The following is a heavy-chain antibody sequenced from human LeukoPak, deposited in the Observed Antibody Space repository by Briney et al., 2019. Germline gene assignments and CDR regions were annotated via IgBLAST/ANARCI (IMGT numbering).Heavy chain of an antibody. CDR1: GGTFSSYG. J-gene: IGHJ4*02. CDR2: IIPILGSP. CDR3: VRDAGGDTSGYGDY. V-gene: IGHV1-69*13. D-gene: IGHD3-10*01. Sequence: GASVKVSCKASGGTFSSYGIHWVRQAPGQGLEWMGVIIPILGSPNYAQKFQGRVTITADESTNTAYMDLNSLIFEDTAIYYCVRDAGGDTSGYGDYWGQGTLVTVSS.